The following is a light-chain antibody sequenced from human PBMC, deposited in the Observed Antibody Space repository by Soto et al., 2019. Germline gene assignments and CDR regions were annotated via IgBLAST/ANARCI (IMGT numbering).Light chain of an antibody. Sequence: VLTQPPSASWTPGQRVTISCSGGSSNIGTNAVNWYQQLPGTAPKLLIYNNNQRPSGVPDRFSGSKSGTSASLAISGLQSEDEADYYCATWDDSLNGYVFGTGTKVTVL. CDR3: ATWDDSLNGYV. CDR2: NNN. V-gene: IGLV1-44*01. J-gene: IGLJ1*01. CDR1: SSNIGTNA.